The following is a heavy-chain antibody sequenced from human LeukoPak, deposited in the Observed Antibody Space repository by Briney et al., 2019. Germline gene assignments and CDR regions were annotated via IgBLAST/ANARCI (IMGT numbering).Heavy chain of an antibody. CDR3: ASQKEGYSSGRGPPGAYYYMDV. CDR2: ISAYNGNT. D-gene: IGHD6-19*01. V-gene: IGHV1-18*01. Sequence: GASVKVSCKASGYTFTSYGISWVRQAPGQGLEWMGWISAYNGNTNYAQKLRGRVTMTTDTSPSTAYMELRSLRSDDTAVYYCASQKEGYSSGRGPPGAYYYMDVWGKGTTVTVSS. CDR1: GYTFTSYG. J-gene: IGHJ6*03.